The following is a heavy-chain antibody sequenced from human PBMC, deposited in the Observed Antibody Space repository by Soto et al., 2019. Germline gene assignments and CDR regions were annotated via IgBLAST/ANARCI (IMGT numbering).Heavy chain of an antibody. J-gene: IGHJ4*02. CDR2: IYYSGST. D-gene: IGHD2-2*01. CDR3: ARHGGYCSSTSCYLFDY. Sequence: QLQLQESGPGLVKPSETLSLTCTVSGGSISSSSYYWGWIRQPPGKGLEWIGSIYYSGSTYYNPSLKSRVTIFVDTSKYQFSLKLSSVTAADTAVYYCARHGGYCSSTSCYLFDYWGQGTLVTVSS. V-gene: IGHV4-39*01. CDR1: GGSISSSSYY.